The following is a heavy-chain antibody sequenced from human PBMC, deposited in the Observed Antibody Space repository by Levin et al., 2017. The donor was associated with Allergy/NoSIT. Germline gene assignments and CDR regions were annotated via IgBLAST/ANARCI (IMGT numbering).Heavy chain of an antibody. Sequence: SETLSLTCAVSGGSISSGGYSWSWIRQPPGKGLEWIGYIYHSGSTYYNPSLKSRVTISVDRSKNQFSLKLSSVTAADTAVYYCARAANHFDYWGQGTLVTVSS. J-gene: IGHJ4*02. CDR1: GGSISSGGYS. CDR3: ARAANHFDY. CDR2: IYHSGST. V-gene: IGHV4-30-2*01.